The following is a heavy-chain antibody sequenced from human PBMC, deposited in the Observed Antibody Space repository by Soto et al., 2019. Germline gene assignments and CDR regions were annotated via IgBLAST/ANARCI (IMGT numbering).Heavy chain of an antibody. J-gene: IGHJ4*02. CDR1: GFTFSSYA. CDR3: ARAPYDSSGYYYSPFDY. D-gene: IGHD3-22*01. Sequence: GGSLRLSCAASGFTFSSYAMHWVRQAPGKGLEWVAVISNDGSNKYYADSVKGGFTISRDNSKNTLYLQMNSLRAEDTAVYYCARAPYDSSGYYYSPFDYWGKGTLVTVSS. V-gene: IGHV3-30*04. CDR2: ISNDGSNK.